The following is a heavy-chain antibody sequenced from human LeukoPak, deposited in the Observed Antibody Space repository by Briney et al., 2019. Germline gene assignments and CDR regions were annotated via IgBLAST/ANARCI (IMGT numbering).Heavy chain of an antibody. J-gene: IGHJ5*02. V-gene: IGHV4-4*07. CDR3: ARDRSSSWTRDWFDP. Sequence: KPSETLSLTCTVSGGSISGFYWSWIRQPAGKGLEWIGRIYNSASTNYNPSLKSRVTMSVDTSKNQFSLKLISVTAADTAVYYCARDRSSSWTRDWFDPWGQGTLVTVSS. CDR1: GGSISGFY. D-gene: IGHD6-13*01. CDR2: IYNSAST.